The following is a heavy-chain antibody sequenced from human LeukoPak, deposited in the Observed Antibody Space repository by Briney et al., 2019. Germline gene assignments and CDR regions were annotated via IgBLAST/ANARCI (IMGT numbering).Heavy chain of an antibody. J-gene: IGHJ4*02. D-gene: IGHD1-26*01. CDR3: ARGDGNY. Sequence: PGGSLRLSCAASGFTFSDHYMDWVRQAPGKGLEWVGRIRNKANSYTTEYAASVKGRFTISRDDSKNSVYLQMNSLKTEDTAVYYCARGDGNYWGQGTLVTVSS. CDR2: IRNKANSYTT. V-gene: IGHV3-72*01. CDR1: GFTFSDHY.